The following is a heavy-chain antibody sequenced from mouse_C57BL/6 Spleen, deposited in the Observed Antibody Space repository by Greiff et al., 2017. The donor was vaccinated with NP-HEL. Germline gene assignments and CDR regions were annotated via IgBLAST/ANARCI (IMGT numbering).Heavy chain of an antibody. CDR2: IRLKSDNYAT. CDR3: TEYGNYYFLAY. V-gene: IGHV6-3*01. J-gene: IGHJ3*01. D-gene: IGHD2-1*01. CDR1: GFTFSNYW. Sequence: DVKLVESGGGLVQPGGSMKLSCVASGFTFSNYWMNWVRQSPEKGLEWVAQIRLKSDNYATHYAESVKGRFTISRDDSKSSVYLQMNNLRAEDTGIYYCTEYGNYYFLAYWGQGTLVTVSA.